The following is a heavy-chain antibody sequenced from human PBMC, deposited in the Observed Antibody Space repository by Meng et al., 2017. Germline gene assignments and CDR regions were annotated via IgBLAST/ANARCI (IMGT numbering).Heavy chain of an antibody. D-gene: IGHD3-16*02. CDR1: GFTFSSYG. V-gene: IGHV3-33*01. CDR3: ARDPDYDYVWGSYRYTGDAFDI. CDR2: IWYDGSNK. Sequence: GESLKISCAASGFTFSSYGMHWVRQAPGKGLEWVAVIWYDGSNKYYADSVKGRFTISRDNSKNTLYLQMNSLRAEDTAVYYCARDPDYDYVWGSYRYTGDAFDIWGQGTRVT. J-gene: IGHJ3*02.